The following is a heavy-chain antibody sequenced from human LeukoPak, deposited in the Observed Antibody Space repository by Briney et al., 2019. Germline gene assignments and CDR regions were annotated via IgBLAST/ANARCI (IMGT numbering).Heavy chain of an antibody. CDR3: ARGRVVRVVRNWYFDL. CDR2: INHSGST. J-gene: IGHJ2*01. Sequence: SETLSLTCAVYGGSFSGYYWSWIRQPPGKGLEWIGEINHSGSTNYNPSLKSRVTISVDTSKNQFSLKLSSVTAADTAVYYCARGRVVRVVRNWYFDLWGRGTLVTVSS. D-gene: IGHD3-3*01. V-gene: IGHV4-34*01. CDR1: GGSFSGYY.